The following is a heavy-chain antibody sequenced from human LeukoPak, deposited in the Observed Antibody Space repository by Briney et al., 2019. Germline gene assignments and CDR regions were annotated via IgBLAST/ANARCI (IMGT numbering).Heavy chain of an antibody. CDR3: AKVLRGKYDIWTGYYRATADY. CDR1: GLPFSNYA. V-gene: IGHV3-23*01. J-gene: IGHJ4*02. D-gene: IGHD3-9*01. Sequence: SGASLIHPSAAPGLPFSNYAMSWVPRAPDMGLECGSVVSGSGTSTHYANYVKGRFTISRHNSKNTLSLQMNRMRGEDTAFYYCAKVLRGKYDIWTGYYRATADYWGQGTLVTVSS. CDR2: VSGSGTST.